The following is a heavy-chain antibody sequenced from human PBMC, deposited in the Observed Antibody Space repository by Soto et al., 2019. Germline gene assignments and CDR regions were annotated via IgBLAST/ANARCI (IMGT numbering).Heavy chain of an antibody. V-gene: IGHV4-4*02. CDR3: ARDRSAGYSSRRANWFDP. CDR1: GGSISSSNW. Sequence: SETLSLTCAVSGGSISSSNWWSWVRQPPGKGLEWIGEIYHSGSTNYNPSLKSRVTISVDKSKNQFSLKLSSVTAADTAVYYCARDRSAGYSSRRANWFDPWGQGTLVTVSS. J-gene: IGHJ5*02. CDR2: IYHSGST. D-gene: IGHD6-13*01.